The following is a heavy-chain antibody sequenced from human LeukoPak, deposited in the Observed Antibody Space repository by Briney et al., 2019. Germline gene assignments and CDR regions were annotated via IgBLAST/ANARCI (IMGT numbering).Heavy chain of an antibody. V-gene: IGHV5-51*01. D-gene: IGHD6-13*01. CDR2: IYPGDSDT. Sequence: GESLKISCKGSGYTFTNYWIGWVRQMPGKGLEWMGIIYPGDSDTRYSPSFQGQVTISADKSMSTAYLQWSSLKTSDTAMYYCARLTTRIEAADTAFDPWGQGTLVTVSS. CDR1: GYTFTNYW. J-gene: IGHJ5*02. CDR3: ARLTTRIEAADTAFDP.